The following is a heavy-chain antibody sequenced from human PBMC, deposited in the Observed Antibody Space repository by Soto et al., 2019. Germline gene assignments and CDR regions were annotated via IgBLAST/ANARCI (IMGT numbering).Heavy chain of an antibody. CDR1: GFTFSNYG. J-gene: IGHJ4*02. CDR2: IWYDGSNK. CDR3: ARGPYSSSFLYFDY. V-gene: IGHV3-33*01. D-gene: IGHD6-6*01. Sequence: GGSLRLSCAASGFTFSNYGMHWVRQAPGKGLEWVAVIWYDGSNKYHADSVKGRFTISRDNSKNTLYLQMNSLRAEDTAVYYCARGPYSSSFLYFDYWGQGTLVTVSS.